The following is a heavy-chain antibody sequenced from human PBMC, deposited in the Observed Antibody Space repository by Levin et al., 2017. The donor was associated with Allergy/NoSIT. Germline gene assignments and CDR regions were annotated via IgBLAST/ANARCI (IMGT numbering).Heavy chain of an antibody. CDR3: ARDTVRGGNYYYGMDG. D-gene: IGHD3-10*01. J-gene: IGHJ6*02. Sequence: GESLKISCAASGFTFSSYWMSWVRQAPGKGLEWVANIKQDVSEKYYVDSVKGRFTISRDNAKNSLYLQMNSLRAEDTAVYYCARDTVRGGNYYYGMDGWGQGTTVTVSS. CDR1: GFTFSSYW. V-gene: IGHV3-7*01. CDR2: IKQDVSEK.